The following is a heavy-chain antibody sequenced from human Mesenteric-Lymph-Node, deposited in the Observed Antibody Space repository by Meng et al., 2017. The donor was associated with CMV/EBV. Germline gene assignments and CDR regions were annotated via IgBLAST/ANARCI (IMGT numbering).Heavy chain of an antibody. D-gene: IGHD2-2*01. CDR3: ARGGYCSSTSCYSYYYYGMDV. CDR2: IYYSGST. Sequence: GSLRLSCTVSGGSISSYYWSWIRQPPGKGLEWIGYIYYSGSTNYNPSLKSRVTISVDTSKNQFSLKLSSVTAADTAVYYCARGGYCSSTSCYSYYYYGMDVWGQGTTVTVSS. J-gene: IGHJ6*02. CDR1: GGSISSYY. V-gene: IGHV4-59*01.